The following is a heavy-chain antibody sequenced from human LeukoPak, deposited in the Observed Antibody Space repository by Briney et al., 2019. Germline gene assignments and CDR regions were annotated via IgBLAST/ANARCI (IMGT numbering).Heavy chain of an antibody. CDR3: ARGKSNYYDSISVRTYYFDY. CDR2: IYYTGST. CDR1: GGSISTRDYS. J-gene: IGHJ4*02. Sequence: SETLSLTCTVSGGSISTRDYSWAWIRQPPGKGLEWIGSIYYTGSTYYIPSLKSRVTMSVDTSKNQFSLKLSSVTAADTAVYYCARGKSNYYDSISVRTYYFDYWGQGTLVTVSS. V-gene: IGHV4-39*01. D-gene: IGHD3-22*01.